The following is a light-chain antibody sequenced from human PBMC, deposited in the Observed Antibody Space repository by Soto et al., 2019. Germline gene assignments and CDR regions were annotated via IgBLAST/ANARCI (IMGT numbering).Light chain of an antibody. CDR2: EVI. V-gene: IGLV2-23*02. Sequence: QSALTQVASVSGSPGQSITISCTGTSSDVGNFNLFSWYQQHPGKAPRLMIYEVIKRPSWVSNRFSGSKSGNTASLTISGLQAEDEADYYCCSYAGSSVYVFGTGTEVTVL. J-gene: IGLJ1*01. CDR1: SSDVGNFNL. CDR3: CSYAGSSVYV.